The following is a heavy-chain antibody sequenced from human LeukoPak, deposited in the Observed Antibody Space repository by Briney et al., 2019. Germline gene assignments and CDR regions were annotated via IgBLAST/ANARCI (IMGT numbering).Heavy chain of an antibody. J-gene: IGHJ4*02. Sequence: ASVKVSCKASGGTFSSFAISWVRQAPGQGLEWMGGIIPIFGTANYAQKFQGRVTITADESTSTAYMELSSLRSEDTAVYYCATQLDFGELSPVRFDYWGQGTLVTVSS. CDR2: IIPIFGTA. CDR3: ATQLDFGELSPVRFDY. V-gene: IGHV1-69*01. CDR1: GGTFSSFA. D-gene: IGHD3-10*01.